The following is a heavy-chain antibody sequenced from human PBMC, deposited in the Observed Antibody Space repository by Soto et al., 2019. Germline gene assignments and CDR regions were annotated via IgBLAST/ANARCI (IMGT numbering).Heavy chain of an antibody. Sequence: GASVKVSCKASGYTFTSYAMHWVRQAPGQRLEWMGWINAGNGNTKYSQKFQGRVTITRDTSASTAYMELSSLRSEDTALYYCARGIAPYYFDYWGKGTLVTVSS. CDR1: GYTFTSYA. V-gene: IGHV1-3*01. CDR2: INAGNGNT. CDR3: ARGIAPYYFDY. D-gene: IGHD6-13*01. J-gene: IGHJ4*02.